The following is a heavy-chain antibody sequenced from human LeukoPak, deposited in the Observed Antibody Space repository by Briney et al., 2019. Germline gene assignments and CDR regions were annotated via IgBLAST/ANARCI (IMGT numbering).Heavy chain of an antibody. J-gene: IGHJ4*02. CDR3: AREIHSSGPFDY. CDR2: INPSGGST. CDR1: GGTFSSYA. V-gene: IGHV1-46*01. Sequence: GASVKVSCKASGGTFSSYAISWVRQAPGQGLEWMGIINPSGGSTSYAQKFQGRVTMTRDTSTSTVYMELSSLRSEDTAVYYCAREIHSSGPFDYWGQGTLVTVSS. D-gene: IGHD6-19*01.